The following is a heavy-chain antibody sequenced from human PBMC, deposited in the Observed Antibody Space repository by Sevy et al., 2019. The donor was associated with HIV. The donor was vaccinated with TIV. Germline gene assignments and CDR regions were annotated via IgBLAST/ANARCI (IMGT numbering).Heavy chain of an antibody. D-gene: IGHD3-22*01. J-gene: IGHJ3*02. CDR1: VFTFSRYA. CDR2: ISYDGTIK. V-gene: IGHV3-30-3*01. Sequence: GGSLRLSCAASVFTFSRYAMHWVRQAPGKGLEWVTIISYDGTIKYYAESVKGRFTISRDNSKNTLYLQMNSLSTDDTAVYYCARNPNYSDDSSGSVHDAFDIWGQGTTVTVSS. CDR3: ARNPNYSDDSSGSVHDAFDI.